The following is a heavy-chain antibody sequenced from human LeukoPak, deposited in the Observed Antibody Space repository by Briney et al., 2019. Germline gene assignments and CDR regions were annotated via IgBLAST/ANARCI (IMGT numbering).Heavy chain of an antibody. Sequence: GGSLRLSCAASGFTFSSYAMHWVRQAPGKGLEWVAVISYDGSNKYYADSVKGRFTISRDNSKNTLYLQMNSLRADDTAVYYCARDAHLYSSGPSWFDPWGQGTLVTVSS. CDR3: ARDAHLYSSGPSWFDP. V-gene: IGHV3-30*04. J-gene: IGHJ5*02. D-gene: IGHD6-19*01. CDR1: GFTFSSYA. CDR2: ISYDGSNK.